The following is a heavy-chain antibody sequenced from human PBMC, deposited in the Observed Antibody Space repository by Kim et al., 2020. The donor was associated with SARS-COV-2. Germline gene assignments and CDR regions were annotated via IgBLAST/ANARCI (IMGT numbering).Heavy chain of an antibody. V-gene: IGHV4-34*01. J-gene: IGHJ4*02. Sequence: SETLSLTCAVYGGSFSGYYWSWIRQPPGKGLEWIGEINHSGSTNYNPSLKSRVTISVDTSKNQFSLKLSSVTAADTAVYYCARGRGLGRTTTVTRKKNYFDYWGQGTLVTVSS. D-gene: IGHD4-17*01. CDR3: ARGRGLGRTTTVTRKKNYFDY. CDR1: GGSFSGYY. CDR2: INHSGST.